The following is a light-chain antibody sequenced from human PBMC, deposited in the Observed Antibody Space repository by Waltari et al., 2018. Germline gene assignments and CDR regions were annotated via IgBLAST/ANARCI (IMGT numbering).Light chain of an antibody. CDR2: GAS. J-gene: IGKJ2*01. V-gene: IGKV3-20*01. Sequence: EIVLTQSPGTLSLSPGETAALSCRASQIVSSTYLAWYQQKPGQPPRLLIFGASSRAAGTPDRFSGSGSGTDFTLTISRLDPEDFAVYYCQQHGSSPRYTFGQGTKLEIK. CDR3: QQHGSSPRYT. CDR1: QIVSSTY.